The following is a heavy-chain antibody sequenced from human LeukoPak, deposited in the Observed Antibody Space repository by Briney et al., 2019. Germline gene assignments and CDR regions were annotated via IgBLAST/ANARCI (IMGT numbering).Heavy chain of an antibody. CDR3: AWSNSFYYDS. J-gene: IGHJ5*02. CDR2: IYYSGST. CDR1: GGSVSSSGSY. Sequence: TSETLSLTCTVSGGSVSSSGSYWSWIRQPPGKGLEWFAYIYYSGSTTYNPSLKSRVIISVDTSKNQFSLRLSSVTAADTAVYYCAWSNSFYYDSWGQGTLVTVSS. D-gene: IGHD3-16*01. V-gene: IGHV4-61*08.